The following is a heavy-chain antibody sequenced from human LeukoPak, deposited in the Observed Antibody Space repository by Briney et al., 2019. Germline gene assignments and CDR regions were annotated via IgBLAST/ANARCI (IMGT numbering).Heavy chain of an antibody. CDR1: GFTFDDYG. J-gene: IGHJ6*03. CDR3: ARVSGGTDRNYYYYYMDV. V-gene: IGHV3-20*04. CDR2: INWNGGST. Sequence: GGSLRLSCAASGFTFDDYGMSWVRQAPGKGLEWVSGINWNGGSTVYADSVKGRFTISRDNAKNSLYLQMNSLRAEDTALYYCARVSGGTDRNYYYYYMDVWGKGTTVTVSS. D-gene: IGHD2-15*01.